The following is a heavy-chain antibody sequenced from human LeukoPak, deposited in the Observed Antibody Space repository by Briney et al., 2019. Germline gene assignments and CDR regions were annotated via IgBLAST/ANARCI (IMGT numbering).Heavy chain of an antibody. CDR2: LNSDGSST. V-gene: IGHV3-74*01. Sequence: GGSLRLSCAASGFTFSSYWMHWVRQAPGKGLVWVSRLNSDGSSTSYADSVKGRFTISGDNAETTLHLQMNNLSAEDTAVYYCARASNRNSINFDYWGQGALVTVSS. CDR1: GFTFSSYW. D-gene: IGHD1-7*01. J-gene: IGHJ4*02. CDR3: ARASNRNSINFDY.